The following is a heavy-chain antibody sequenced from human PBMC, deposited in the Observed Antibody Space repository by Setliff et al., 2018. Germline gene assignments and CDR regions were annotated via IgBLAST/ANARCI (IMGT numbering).Heavy chain of an antibody. V-gene: IGHV1-18*04. CDR2: ISSYSGQT. Sequence: ASVKVSCKPSGYIFSNYGITWVRQAPGQGPEWMGWISSYSGQTKYNEKIQDRVTMTRDTYATTAYMELRRLTLDDTAVYYCAKDGPRGTYCQNWGQGTQVTVSS. D-gene: IGHD1-26*01. CDR3: AKDGPRGTYCQN. J-gene: IGHJ4*01. CDR1: GYIFSNYG.